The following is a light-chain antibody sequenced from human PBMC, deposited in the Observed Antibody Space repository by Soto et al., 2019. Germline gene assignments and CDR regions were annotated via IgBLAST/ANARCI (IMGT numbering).Light chain of an antibody. V-gene: IGKV1-6*01. Sequence: AIQMTQSPSSLSASLGDSVAITCRASQDIKNDLAWYRHRPGGAPKLLIYAATALQSGVPLRVSGSGSGTEFTLTIRNLQPEDSATYYCLQDYNHPPTFGQGTRLEIK. J-gene: IGKJ2*01. CDR1: QDIKND. CDR3: LQDYNHPPT. CDR2: AAT.